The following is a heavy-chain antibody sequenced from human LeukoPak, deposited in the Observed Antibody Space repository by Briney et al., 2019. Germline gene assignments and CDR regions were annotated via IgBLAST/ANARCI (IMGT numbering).Heavy chain of an antibody. D-gene: IGHD5-18*01. CDR2: LYPGGST. CDR1: GFTFSSYW. CDR3: ARDQWLQSDYYMDV. Sequence: PGGSLRLSCAASGFTFSSYWMHWVRQAPGKGLVWVSVLYPGGSTYIADSVKGRFSIPRDNSNNTLNLQMNSLRVEDTAVYYCARDQWLQSDYYMDVWGKGTTVTVSS. J-gene: IGHJ6*03. V-gene: IGHV3-66*01.